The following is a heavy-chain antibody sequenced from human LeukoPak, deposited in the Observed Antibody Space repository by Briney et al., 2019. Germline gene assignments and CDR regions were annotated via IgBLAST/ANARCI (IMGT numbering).Heavy chain of an antibody. Sequence: ASVKVSCKASGYTFTSYDINWVRQATGQGLEWMGWMNPNSGNTGYAQKFQGRVAMTRNTSISTAYMELSSLRSEDTAVYYCARGLAYSSSWLTYYYDSSGEYFDYWGQGTLVTVSS. CDR3: ARGLAYSSSWLTYYYDSSGEYFDY. CDR2: MNPNSGNT. CDR1: GYTFTSYD. D-gene: IGHD3-22*01. V-gene: IGHV1-8*01. J-gene: IGHJ4*02.